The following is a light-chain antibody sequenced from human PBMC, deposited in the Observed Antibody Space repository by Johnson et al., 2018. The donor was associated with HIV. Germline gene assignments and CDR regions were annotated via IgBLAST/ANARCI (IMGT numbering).Light chain of an antibody. CDR2: DNN. CDR3: GTWDRILSVSYV. J-gene: IGLJ1*01. Sequence: QSVLTQPPSVSAAPGQKVTISCSGSSSNIGNNYVSWYQQLPGTAPKLLIYDNNKRPSGIPDRFSGSKSGTSATLGITGLQTGDEADYYCGTWDRILSVSYVFGTGTKVTVL. V-gene: IGLV1-51*01. CDR1: SSNIGNNY.